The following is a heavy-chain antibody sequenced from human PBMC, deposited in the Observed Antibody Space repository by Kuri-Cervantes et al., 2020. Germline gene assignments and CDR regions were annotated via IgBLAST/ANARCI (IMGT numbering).Heavy chain of an antibody. J-gene: IGHJ4*02. CDR2: IYHSGRT. CDR3: ARGITYNYDTTGYYYV. Sequence: SETLSLTCAVSGYSIRRGYYWGWIRQPPGKGLEWIGSIYHSGRTYYNPSLKSRVTMSVDTSKKQLSLKLSSVTAAETAVYYCARGITYNYDTTGYYYVWGQGILVTVSS. D-gene: IGHD3-22*01. V-gene: IGHV4-38-2*01. CDR1: GYSIRRGYY.